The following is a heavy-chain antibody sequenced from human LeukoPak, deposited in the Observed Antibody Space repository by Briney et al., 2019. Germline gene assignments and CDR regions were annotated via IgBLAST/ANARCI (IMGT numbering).Heavy chain of an antibody. CDR1: GFTFSSYW. CDR3: ARDGDIVVVPAAIGYYGMDA. Sequence: GGSLRLSCAASGFTFSSYWMSWVRQAPGKGLEWVPNIKQDGSEKYYVDSVKGRFTISRDNAKNSLYLQMNSLRAEDTAVYYCARDGDIVVVPAAIGYYGMDAWGQGTTVTVSS. J-gene: IGHJ6*02. CDR2: IKQDGSEK. D-gene: IGHD2-2*01. V-gene: IGHV3-7*01.